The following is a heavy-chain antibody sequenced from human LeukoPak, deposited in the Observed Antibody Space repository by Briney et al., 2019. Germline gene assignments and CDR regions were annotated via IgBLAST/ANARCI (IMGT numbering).Heavy chain of an antibody. CDR3: ARGARKGDDYGGFFDY. D-gene: IGHD4-23*01. CDR1: GFTFSSYG. CDR2: MNGNGGRI. V-gene: IGHV3-23*01. J-gene: IGHJ4*02. Sequence: GGSLRLSCAASGFTFSSYGMAWVRQAPGKGLEWVSGMNGNGGRIYYADSVKGRFTISRDNSKNTLYLQMNSLRAEDTAVYYCARGARKGDDYGGFFDYWGQGTLVTVSS.